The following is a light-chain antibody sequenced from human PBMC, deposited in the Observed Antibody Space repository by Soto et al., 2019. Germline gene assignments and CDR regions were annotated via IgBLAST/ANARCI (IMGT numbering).Light chain of an antibody. CDR2: GAS. CDR3: QQYNDNWT. Sequence: EIVMTQSPPTLSVSPGERGTLSCRASQSVSSNLAWYQQKPGQAPRLLIYGASTRAPGIPARFSGSGSGTEFTLTISSLQPDDSATYYCQQYNDNWTFGQGTKVEIK. CDR1: QSVSSN. V-gene: IGKV3-15*01. J-gene: IGKJ1*01.